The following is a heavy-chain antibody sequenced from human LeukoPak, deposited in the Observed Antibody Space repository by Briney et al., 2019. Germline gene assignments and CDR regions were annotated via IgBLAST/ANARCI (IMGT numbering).Heavy chain of an antibody. CDR1: GFTFSSYA. Sequence: PGGSLRLSCAVSGFTFSSYAMSWVRQAPGKGLEWVSAISGSGGSTYYADSVKGRFTISRDNSKNTLYLQMNSLRAEDTAVYYCAKDHYDILTGYYNPLDYWGQGTLVTVSS. D-gene: IGHD3-9*01. CDR2: ISGSGGST. V-gene: IGHV3-23*01. J-gene: IGHJ4*02. CDR3: AKDHYDILTGYYNPLDY.